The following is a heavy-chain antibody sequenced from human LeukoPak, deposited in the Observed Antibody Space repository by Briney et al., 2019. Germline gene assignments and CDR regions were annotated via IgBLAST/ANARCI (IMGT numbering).Heavy chain of an antibody. CDR2: ISSSSSTI. J-gene: IGHJ4*02. D-gene: IGHD2-2*01. CDR3: ARGGPRYCSSTSCPTGAYYFDY. CDR1: GFTFSSYS. Sequence: PGGSLRLSCAASGFTFSSYSMNWVRQAPGKGLEWVSYISSSSSTIYYADSVKGRFTISRDNAKNSLYLRMNSLRDEDTAVYYCARGGPRYCSSTSCPTGAYYFDYWGQGTLVTVSS. V-gene: IGHV3-48*02.